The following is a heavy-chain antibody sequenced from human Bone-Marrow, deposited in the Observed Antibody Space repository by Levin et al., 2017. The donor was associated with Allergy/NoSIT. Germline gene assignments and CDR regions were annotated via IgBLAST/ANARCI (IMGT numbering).Heavy chain of an antibody. CDR1: GYTFTDYY. CDR2: VNPNSGDT. J-gene: IGHJ3*01. Sequence: GASVKVSCNTSGYTFTDYYIHWVRQAPGQGLEWVGWVNPNSGDTNYAQRFQGWVTMTADTSITTAYLDLNRLRSDDTAVYYCARSGYSYNYASDVWGQGTLVTVS. D-gene: IGHD5-18*01. CDR3: ARSGYSYNYASDV. V-gene: IGHV1-2*04.